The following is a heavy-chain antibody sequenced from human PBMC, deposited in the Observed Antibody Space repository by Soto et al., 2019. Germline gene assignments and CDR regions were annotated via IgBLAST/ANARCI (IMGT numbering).Heavy chain of an antibody. J-gene: IGHJ4*02. Sequence: QVQLQQWGAGLLKPSDTLSLTCAVYGGSFNGYYWTWIRQSPGKGLEWIGEINHSGRTDYNPSLKSRVTISIDTAKKPFSLNLTSVTAADTAVYSWARGGAALNRGAIGGLDYWGQGTLVTVSS. CDR3: ARGGAALNRGAIGGLDY. CDR2: INHSGRT. CDR1: GGSFNGYY. D-gene: IGHD3-10*01. V-gene: IGHV4-34*01.